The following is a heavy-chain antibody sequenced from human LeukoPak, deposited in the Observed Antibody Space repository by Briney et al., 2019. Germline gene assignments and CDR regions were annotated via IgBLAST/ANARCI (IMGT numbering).Heavy chain of an antibody. V-gene: IGHV2-70*11. CDR2: IDWDDDK. Sequence: SGPALVKPTQTLTLTCTFTGFSLSTSGMCVSWIRQPPGKALEWLPRIDWDDDKYYSTSLKTRLTISKDTSKTQVVLTMTNMDPVDTATYYCARTRSISSSWQNDYWGQGTLVTVSS. D-gene: IGHD6-13*01. J-gene: IGHJ4*02. CDR1: GFSLSTSGMC. CDR3: ARTRSISSSWQNDY.